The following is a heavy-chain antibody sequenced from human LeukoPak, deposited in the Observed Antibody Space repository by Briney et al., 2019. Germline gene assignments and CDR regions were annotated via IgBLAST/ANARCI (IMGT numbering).Heavy chain of an antibody. D-gene: IGHD3-22*01. CDR2: MNPNSGNT. CDR3: ARLNYYDSSGYYYKVGAAFDI. CDR1: GYTFTSYD. Sequence: ASVKVSCKASGYTFTSYDINWVRQATGQGLEWMGWMNPNSGNTGYAQKFQGRVTINTSISTAYLQWSSLKASDTAMYYCARLNYYDSSGYYYKVGAAFDIWGQGTMVTVSS. V-gene: IGHV1-8*03. J-gene: IGHJ3*02.